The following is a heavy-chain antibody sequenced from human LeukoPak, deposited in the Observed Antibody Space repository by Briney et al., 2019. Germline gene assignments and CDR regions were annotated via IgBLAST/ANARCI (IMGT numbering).Heavy chain of an antibody. CDR2: ITSSSNYI. D-gene: IGHD3-22*01. Sequence: GGSLRLSCVASGFTFSDYSMNWLRQAPGKGLEWVSFITSSSNYIYSADSVKGRFTISRDNAKNSLYLQMNSLRAEDTALYYCAGTYYYDSSGFYPEFFQHWGQGTLVIISS. J-gene: IGHJ1*01. CDR1: GFTFSDYS. V-gene: IGHV3-21*04. CDR3: AGTYYYDSSGFYPEFFQH.